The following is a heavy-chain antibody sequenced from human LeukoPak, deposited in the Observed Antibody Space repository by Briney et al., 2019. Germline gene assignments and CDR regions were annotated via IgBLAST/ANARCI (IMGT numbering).Heavy chain of an antibody. J-gene: IGHJ4*02. CDR1: GFTFSSYS. Sequence: GGSLRLSCAASGFTFSSYSMNWVRQAPGKGLEWVSYISSSSSTIYYADSVKGRFIISRDNAKNSLYLQMNSLRAEDTAVYYCADGSYYFDYWGQGALVTVSS. CDR3: ADGSYYFDY. CDR2: ISSSSSTI. V-gene: IGHV3-48*01.